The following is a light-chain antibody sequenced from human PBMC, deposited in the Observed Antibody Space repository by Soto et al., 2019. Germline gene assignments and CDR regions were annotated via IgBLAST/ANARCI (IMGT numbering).Light chain of an antibody. J-gene: IGLJ1*01. CDR2: EGS. CDR1: SSDVGSYNL. CDR3: CSYAGSSTYV. Sequence: QSVLTQPASVSGSPGQSITISCTGTSSDVGSYNLVSWYQQQPGKAPKLMIYEGSKRPSGVSNRFSGSKSGNTASLTISGLQAEDEADYYCCSYAGSSTYVFGTGTQLTVL. V-gene: IGLV2-23*01.